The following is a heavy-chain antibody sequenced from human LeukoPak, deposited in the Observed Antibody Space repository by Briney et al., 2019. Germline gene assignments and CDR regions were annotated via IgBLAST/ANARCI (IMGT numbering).Heavy chain of an antibody. Sequence: PSETLSLTCTVSGGSISSGDYYWSWIRRPPGKGLEWIGYIYYSGSTYYNPSLKSRVTISVDTSKNQFSLKLSSVTAADTAVYYCARDVKSSGWSYYYYGMDVWGQGTTVTVSS. V-gene: IGHV4-30-4*02. CDR2: IYYSGST. CDR3: ARDVKSSGWSYYYYGMDV. J-gene: IGHJ6*02. CDR1: GGSISSGDYY. D-gene: IGHD6-19*01.